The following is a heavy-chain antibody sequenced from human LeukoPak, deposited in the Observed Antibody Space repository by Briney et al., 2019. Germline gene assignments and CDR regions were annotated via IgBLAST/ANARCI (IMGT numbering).Heavy chain of an antibody. V-gene: IGHV4-4*07. Sequence: PSETLSLTCTVSGASISNYYWSWIRQPAGKGLEWIGRLYTSGSINFNPSLKSRITMSVDTSKNQFSLRLSSVTAADTAVYYCAGATWGSGYFDYWGQGTLVTVPS. CDR1: GASISNYY. CDR2: LYTSGSI. J-gene: IGHJ4*02. D-gene: IGHD7-27*01. CDR3: AGATWGSGYFDY.